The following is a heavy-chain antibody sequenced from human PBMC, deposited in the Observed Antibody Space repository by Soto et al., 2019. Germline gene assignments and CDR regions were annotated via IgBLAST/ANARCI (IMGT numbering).Heavy chain of an antibody. CDR2: IWYDGSNK. V-gene: IGHV3-33*01. D-gene: IGHD5-12*01. J-gene: IGHJ6*02. Sequence: QVQLVESGGSVVQPGRSLRLSCAASGFTFNSYGMHWVRQAPRKGLEWVAVIWYDGSNKYYADSVKGRFTISRDNSKNTLYLQMNSLRAEDTAVYYCAREWLRFDYYGMDVWGQGTTVTVSS. CDR1: GFTFNSYG. CDR3: AREWLRFDYYGMDV.